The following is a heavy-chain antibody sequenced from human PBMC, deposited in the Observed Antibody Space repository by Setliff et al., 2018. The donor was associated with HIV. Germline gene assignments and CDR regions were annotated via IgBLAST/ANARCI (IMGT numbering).Heavy chain of an antibody. CDR3: ARSTYYYGSGKGSGWFDP. D-gene: IGHD3-10*01. V-gene: IGHV4-39*02. CDR1: GGSISSGSYY. CDR2: FHYSATT. Sequence: SETLSLTCSVSGGSISSGSYYWGWIRQPPGKGLEWIASFHYSATTSYNPSLRSRVTISVDTSKNHFSLKLTSVTAADTAVYYCARSTYYYGSGKGSGWFDPWGQGTLVTVSS. J-gene: IGHJ5*02.